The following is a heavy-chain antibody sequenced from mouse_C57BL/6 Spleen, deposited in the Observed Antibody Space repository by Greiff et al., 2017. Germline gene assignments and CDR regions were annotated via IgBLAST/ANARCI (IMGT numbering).Heavy chain of an antibody. Sequence: EVQLQESGPGLVKPSQSLSLTCPVTGYSITSGYYWNWIRQFPGNKLEWMGYISYDGSNNYNPSLKNRISITRDTSKNQFFLKLNSVTTEDTATYYCARRPNFDYWGQGTTLTVSS. CDR1: GYSITSGYY. J-gene: IGHJ2*01. CDR2: ISYDGSN. V-gene: IGHV3-6*01. CDR3: ARRPNFDY.